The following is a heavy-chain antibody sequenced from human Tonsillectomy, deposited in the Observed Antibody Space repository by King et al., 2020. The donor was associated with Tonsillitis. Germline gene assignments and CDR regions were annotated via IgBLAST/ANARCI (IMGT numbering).Heavy chain of an antibody. Sequence: VQLVESGGGLVQPGGSLRLSCAASGFTFSSYAMSWVRQAPGKGLEWVSAISGSGGSTYYADSVKGRFTISRDNSKNTLYLQMNSLRAEDTAVYYCTSNNHYYHYYYGMDVWGQGTTVTVSS. CDR2: ISGSGGST. D-gene: IGHD1-14*01. CDR1: GFTFSSYA. V-gene: IGHV3-23*04. CDR3: TSNNHYYHYYYGMDV. J-gene: IGHJ6*02.